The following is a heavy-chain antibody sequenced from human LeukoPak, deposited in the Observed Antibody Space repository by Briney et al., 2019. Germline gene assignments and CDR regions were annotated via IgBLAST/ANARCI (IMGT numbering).Heavy chain of an antibody. CDR2: MNPNSGNT. CDR3: ASGRGVYYMDV. V-gene: IGHV1-8*01. D-gene: IGHD3-10*01. Sequence: ASVKVSCKASAYTFTNYDINWVRQATGQGLEWMGWMNPNSGNTGYAQKFQGRVTITRNTSISTAYMELSSLRSEDTAVYYCASGRGVYYMDVWGKGTTVTVSS. J-gene: IGHJ6*03. CDR1: AYTFTNYD.